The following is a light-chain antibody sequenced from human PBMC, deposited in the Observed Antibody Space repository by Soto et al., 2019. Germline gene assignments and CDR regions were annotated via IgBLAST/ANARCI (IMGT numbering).Light chain of an antibody. CDR3: QQFGSSPGFT. CDR1: QSINSRY. J-gene: IGKJ3*01. Sequence: EIVLTQSPGTLSLSPGERATLSCRASQSINSRYLAWYQQKPGQAPRLLIYGASSRATGIPDRFSGSGSGTGFPLTISRLEPEDFAVYYCQQFGSSPGFTFGPGTKVDIK. CDR2: GAS. V-gene: IGKV3-20*01.